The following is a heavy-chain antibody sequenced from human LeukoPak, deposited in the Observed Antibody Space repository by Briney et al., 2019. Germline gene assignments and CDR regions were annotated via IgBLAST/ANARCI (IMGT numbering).Heavy chain of an antibody. CDR2: IFYSGTT. CDR1: GGSISSSSNY. CDR3: ARQGFNYYDSSGYFLDY. D-gene: IGHD3-22*01. V-gene: IGHV4-39*01. J-gene: IGHJ4*02. Sequence: SETLSLTCTVSGGSISSSSNYWGWIRQPPGKGLEWIGSIFYSGTTYYNPSLKSRVTISVDTSKSQFSLKLSSVTAADTAVYYCARQGFNYYDSSGYFLDYWGQGTLVTVSS.